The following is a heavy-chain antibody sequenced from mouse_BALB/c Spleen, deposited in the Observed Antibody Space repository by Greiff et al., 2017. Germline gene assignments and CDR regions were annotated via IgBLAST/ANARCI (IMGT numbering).Heavy chain of an antibody. CDR1: GFSLTSYG. Sequence: QVQLQQSGPGLVAPSQSLSITCTVSGFSLTSYGVHWVRQPPGKGLEWLGVIWAGGSTNYNSALMSRLSISKDNSKSQVFLKMNSLQTDDTAMYYCARALITTVVAKDAMDYWGQGTSVTVSS. CDR3: ARALITTVVAKDAMDY. V-gene: IGHV2-9*02. J-gene: IGHJ4*01. D-gene: IGHD1-1*01. CDR2: IWAGGST.